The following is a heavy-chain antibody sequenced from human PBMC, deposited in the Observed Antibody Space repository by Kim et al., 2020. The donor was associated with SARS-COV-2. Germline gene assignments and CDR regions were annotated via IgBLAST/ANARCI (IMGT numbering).Heavy chain of an antibody. J-gene: IGHJ4*02. CDR1: GFTFDDYA. Sequence: GGSLRLSCAASGFTFDDYAMHWVRQAPGKGLEWVSGISWNSGSIGYADSVKGRFTISRDNAKNSLYLQMNSLRAEDTALYYCAKDIWVGDIAAAGTWGYFDYWGQGTLVTVSS. CDR2: ISWNSGSI. V-gene: IGHV3-9*01. D-gene: IGHD6-13*01. CDR3: AKDIWVGDIAAAGTWGYFDY.